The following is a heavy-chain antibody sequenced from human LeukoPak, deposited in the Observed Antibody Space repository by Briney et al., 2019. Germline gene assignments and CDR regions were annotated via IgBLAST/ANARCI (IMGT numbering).Heavy chain of an antibody. CDR2: VEHDGTK. CDR1: GFTFNTHG. CDR3: AKWGFRAASGAEIRESFH. D-gene: IGHD2-21*01. Sequence: PGGSLRLSCRTSGFTFNTHGMHWVRQAPGKGLEWVAFVEHDGTKKYLDSVKGRFTISRDNSESTLYLQMSALKPDDTALYYCAKWGFRAASGAEIRESFHWGQGTLVTVSS. V-gene: IGHV3-30*02. J-gene: IGHJ1*01.